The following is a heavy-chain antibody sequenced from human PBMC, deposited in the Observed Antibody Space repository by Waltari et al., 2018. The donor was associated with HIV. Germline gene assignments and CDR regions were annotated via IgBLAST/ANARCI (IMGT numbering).Heavy chain of an antibody. V-gene: IGHV3-33*01. CDR2: IWYDGENK. D-gene: IGHD3-22*01. CDR1: GFTFSNFA. Sequence: QVQLVESGGGVVQPGRSLRLSCAAPGFTFSNFAMHWVRQAPAKGLEGVACIWYDGENKYYSDSVNGLFTISRDNSKNTRYLQMNSLRVEDTAVYYCARGGYYYDISGYYHYWGQGTLVTVSS. CDR3: ARGGYYYDISGYYHY. J-gene: IGHJ4*02.